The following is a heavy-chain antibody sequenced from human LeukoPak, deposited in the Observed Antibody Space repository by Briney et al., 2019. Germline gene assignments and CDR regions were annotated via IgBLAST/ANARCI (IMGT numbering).Heavy chain of an antibody. CDR3: ARSPDPYCSSTSCYRGSRFYMDV. Sequence: ASVKVSCKASGYTFTGYYMHWVRQAPGQGLEWMGWINPNSGGTNYAQKFQGRVTMTRDTSISTAYMELSRLRSDDTAVYYCARSPDPYCSSTSCYRGSRFYMDVWGKGTTVTVSS. J-gene: IGHJ6*03. D-gene: IGHD2-2*02. CDR2: INPNSGGT. CDR1: GYTFTGYY. V-gene: IGHV1-2*02.